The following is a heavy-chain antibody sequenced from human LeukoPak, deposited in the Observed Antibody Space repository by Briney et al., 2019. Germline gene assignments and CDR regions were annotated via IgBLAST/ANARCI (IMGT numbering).Heavy chain of an antibody. D-gene: IGHD1-14*01. J-gene: IGHJ6*03. CDR3: AKPVIPSSYQETYYMDV. Sequence: PGGSLRLSCAASGFTFSSYSMNWVRQAPGKGLGWVSSISSSSSYIYYADSVKGRFTISRDNAKNSLYLQMNSLRAEDTALYYCAKPVIPSSYQETYYMDVWGKGTTVTVS. CDR1: GFTFSSYS. V-gene: IGHV3-21*01. CDR2: ISSSSSYI.